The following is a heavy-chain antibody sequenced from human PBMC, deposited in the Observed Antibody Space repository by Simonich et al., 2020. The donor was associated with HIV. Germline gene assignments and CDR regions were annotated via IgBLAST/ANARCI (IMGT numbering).Heavy chain of an antibody. D-gene: IGHD4-17*01. CDR1: GGSFSGYY. Sequence: QVQLQQWGAGLLKPSETLSLTCAVYGGSFSGYYWSWIRQPPGKGREWIGEINHSGITNYNPSLKCRVTISVDTSKNQFSLKLSSVTAADTAVYYCARRHPTTVTTPYFDYWGQGTLVTVSS. CDR2: INHSGIT. J-gene: IGHJ4*02. V-gene: IGHV4-34*01. CDR3: ARRHPTTVTTPYFDY.